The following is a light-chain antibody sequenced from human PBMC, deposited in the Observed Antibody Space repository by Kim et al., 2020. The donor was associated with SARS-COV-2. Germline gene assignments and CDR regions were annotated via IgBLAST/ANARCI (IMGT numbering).Light chain of an antibody. V-gene: IGLV3-1*01. CDR3: QAWDSTTVV. CDR2: EDT. Sequence: SVAPGQTATIPGSGHDLGDKYVSWYQQKPGQSPVLVINEDTKRPSGIPERFSGSNSGNTATLTIGGTQAMDEADYYCQAWDSTTVVFGGGTQLTVL. CDR1: DLGDKY. J-gene: IGLJ2*01.